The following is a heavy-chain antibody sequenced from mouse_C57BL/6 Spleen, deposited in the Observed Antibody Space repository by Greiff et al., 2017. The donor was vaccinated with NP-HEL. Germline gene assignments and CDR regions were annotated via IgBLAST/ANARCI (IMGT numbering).Heavy chain of an antibody. CDR1: GYTFTDHT. Sequence: QVQLQQSDAELVKPGASVKISCKASGYTFTDHTIHWMKQRPEQGLEWIGYIYPRDGSTKYNEKFKGKATLTADKSSSTAYMQLNSLTSEDSAVYFFASCGTIYYDYGDGDFDDWGQGTTLTVSS. J-gene: IGHJ2*01. CDR3: ASCGTIYYDYGDGDFDD. D-gene: IGHD2-4*01. CDR2: IYPRDGST. V-gene: IGHV1-78*01.